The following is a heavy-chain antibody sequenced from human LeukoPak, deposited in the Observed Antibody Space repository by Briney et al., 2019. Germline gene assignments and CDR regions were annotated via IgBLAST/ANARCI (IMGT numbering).Heavy chain of an antibody. CDR2: INWNGGST. Sequence: GGSLRLSCAASGFTFDDHGMSWVRQVPGKGLEWVSGINWNGGSTGYADSVKGRFTISRDNAKNSLYLQMNSLRAEDTAVYYCARDGDLTPAVPFDYWGQGTLVTVSS. V-gene: IGHV3-20*04. J-gene: IGHJ4*02. D-gene: IGHD6-25*01. CDR1: GFTFDDHG. CDR3: ARDGDLTPAVPFDY.